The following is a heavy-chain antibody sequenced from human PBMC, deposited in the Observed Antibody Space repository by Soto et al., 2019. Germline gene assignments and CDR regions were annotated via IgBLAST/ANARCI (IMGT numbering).Heavy chain of an antibody. D-gene: IGHD2-8*02. V-gene: IGHV3-21*01. CDR1: GFTFSRVS. CDR2: ISSASSET. CDR3: ARDLNYWSLLIDH. Sequence: GGSLRLSCEASGFTFSRVSMNWVRQVPGKGLEWVASISSASSETWYADSVKGRFIISRDTSKNMLYLQMNSLGAEDTAVYYCARDLNYWSLLIDHWGQGTLVTVSS. J-gene: IGHJ4*02.